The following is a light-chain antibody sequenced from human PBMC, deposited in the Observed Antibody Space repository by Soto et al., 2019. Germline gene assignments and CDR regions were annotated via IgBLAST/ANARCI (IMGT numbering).Light chain of an antibody. CDR2: EVS. CDR3: SSYTSSSTLRV. CDR1: SSDVGGYNY. J-gene: IGLJ2*01. Sequence: QSALTQSASVSGSPGQSITISCTGTSSDVGGYNYVSWYQQHPGKAPKLMIYEVSNRPSGVSNRFSGSKSGNTASLTISGLQAEDEADYYCSSYTSSSTLRVFGGGTKLTVL. V-gene: IGLV2-14*01.